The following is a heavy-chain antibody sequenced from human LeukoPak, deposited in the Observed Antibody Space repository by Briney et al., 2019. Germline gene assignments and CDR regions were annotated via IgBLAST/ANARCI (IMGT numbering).Heavy chain of an antibody. J-gene: IGHJ3*01. V-gene: IGHV1-18*01. Sequence: ASVKVSCKASGYTFTTYGITWLRQAPGQGLEWMGWISTYNGKTNYAQKLQGRVTMTTDTSTSTACMDLRSLRSDDTAVYYCARGSSPSTFDVWGQGTMVTVSS. CDR3: ARGSSPSTFDV. CDR2: ISTYNGKT. CDR1: GYTFTTYG. D-gene: IGHD6-6*01.